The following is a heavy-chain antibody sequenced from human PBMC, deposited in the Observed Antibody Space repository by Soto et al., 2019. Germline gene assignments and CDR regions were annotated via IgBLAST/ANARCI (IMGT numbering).Heavy chain of an antibody. D-gene: IGHD6-19*01. J-gene: IGHJ5*02. Sequence: EVQLVESGGGLVQPGGSLRLSCAASGFMFSDFWMYWLRQAPGKGPMWVSRIKDDGGSTLYADSVKGRFTISRDNAKNTLYLQMDSLRAEATAVYYCASPVPGTNAFDRWGQGTLVTVSS. CDR3: ASPVPGTNAFDR. V-gene: IGHV3-74*01. CDR2: IKDDGGST. CDR1: GFMFSDFW.